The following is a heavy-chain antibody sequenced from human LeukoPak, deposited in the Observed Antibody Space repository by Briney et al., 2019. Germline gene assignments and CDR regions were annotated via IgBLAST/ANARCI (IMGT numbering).Heavy chain of an antibody. J-gene: IGHJ6*03. CDR3: ARGPYYYDSSGYYYYYYYMDV. Sequence: SETLSLTCTVSGYSISSGYYWGWIRQPPGKGLEWIGSIYHSGSTYYNPSLKSRVTISVDTSKTQFSLKLSSVTAADTAVYYCARGPYYYDSSGYYYYYYYMDVWGKGTTVTVSS. CDR1: GYSISSGYY. CDR2: IYHSGST. D-gene: IGHD3-22*01. V-gene: IGHV4-38-2*02.